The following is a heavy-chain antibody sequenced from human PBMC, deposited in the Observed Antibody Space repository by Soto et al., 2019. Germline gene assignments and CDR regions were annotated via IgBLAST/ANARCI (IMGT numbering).Heavy chain of an antibody. CDR1: GGSVSSGSYY. Sequence: PSETLSLTCTVSGGSVSSGSYYWSWIRQPPGKGLEWIGYIYYSGSTNYNPSLKSRVTISVDTSKNQFSLKLSSVTAADTAVYYCARDSYSSSWRPNYYYYGMDVWGQGTTVTVSS. D-gene: IGHD6-13*01. CDR2: IYYSGST. V-gene: IGHV4-61*01. J-gene: IGHJ6*02. CDR3: ARDSYSSSWRPNYYYYGMDV.